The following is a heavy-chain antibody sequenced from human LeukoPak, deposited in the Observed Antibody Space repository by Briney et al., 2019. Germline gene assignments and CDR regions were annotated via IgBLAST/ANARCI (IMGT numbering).Heavy chain of an antibody. CDR2: IYYSGST. CDR3: AREVYNWGSSHYFDY. Sequence: SETLSLTCTVSGGSISSYYWSWIRQPPGKGLEWIGYIYYSGSTNYNPSLKSRVTISVDTSKNQFSLKLSSVTAADTAVYYCAREVYNWGSSHYFDYWGQGTLVTVSS. V-gene: IGHV4-59*01. D-gene: IGHD7-27*01. CDR1: GGSISSYY. J-gene: IGHJ4*02.